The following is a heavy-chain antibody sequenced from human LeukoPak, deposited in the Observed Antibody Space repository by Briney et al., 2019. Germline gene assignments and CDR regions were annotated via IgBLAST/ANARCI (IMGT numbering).Heavy chain of an antibody. CDR3: ARSVLYSSTSFPDY. CDR1: GFTFSDYY. J-gene: IGHJ4*02. CDR2: ISSSTGYT. D-gene: IGHD6-13*01. V-gene: IGHV3-11*06. Sequence: GGSLTLSCLASGFTFSDYYMSWIRPPPGKGLAWVSYISSSTGYTNYAASVKGRFTISRDNAKNLLYLQMNSLRAEDTAVYYCARSVLYSSTSFPDYWGQGTLVTVSS.